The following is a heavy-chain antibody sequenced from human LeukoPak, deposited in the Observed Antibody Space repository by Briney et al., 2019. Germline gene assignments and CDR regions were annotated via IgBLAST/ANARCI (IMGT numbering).Heavy chain of an antibody. CDR1: DGSINGYY. V-gene: IGHV4-59*01. Sequence: PSETLSLTCTVSDGSINGYYWSWIRQSPGKGLESLGYIYYTGSTNYNPSLKSRVTMSVDTSRNQFFLRLSSVTAADTAVYYCARDWGSSGYYYSADAFDIWGQGTMVTVSS. J-gene: IGHJ3*02. D-gene: IGHD3-22*01. CDR2: IYYTGST. CDR3: ARDWGSSGYYYSADAFDI.